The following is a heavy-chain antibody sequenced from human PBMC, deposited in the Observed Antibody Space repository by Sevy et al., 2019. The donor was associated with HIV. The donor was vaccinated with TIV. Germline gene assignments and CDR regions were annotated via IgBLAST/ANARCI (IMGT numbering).Heavy chain of an antibody. CDR1: GFTFSSYA. V-gene: IGHV3-23*01. CDR2: ISGSGIST. D-gene: IGHD5-12*01. Sequence: GEYLKISCAASGFTFSSYAMSWVRQAPGKGLEWVSAISGSGISTYYADSVKGRFTISRDNSKNTLYLQMNNLRAEDTAVFYCAKGIGYSGYETDYWGQGTLVTVSS. CDR3: AKGIGYSGYETDY. J-gene: IGHJ4*02.